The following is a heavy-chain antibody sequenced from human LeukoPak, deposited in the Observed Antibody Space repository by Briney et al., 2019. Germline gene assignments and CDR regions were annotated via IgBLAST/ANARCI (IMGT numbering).Heavy chain of an antibody. J-gene: IGHJ3*02. CDR3: ARDHVIAAAGSRAFDI. CDR1: GYTFTGYY. D-gene: IGHD6-13*01. V-gene: IGHV1-2*02. CDR2: INPNSGGT. Sequence: ASVKVSCKASGYTFTGYYMHWVRQAPGQGLEWMGWINPNSGGTNYAQKFQGRVTMTRDTSTSTAYMELRSLRSDDTAVYYCARDHVIAAAGSRAFDIWGQGTMVTVSS.